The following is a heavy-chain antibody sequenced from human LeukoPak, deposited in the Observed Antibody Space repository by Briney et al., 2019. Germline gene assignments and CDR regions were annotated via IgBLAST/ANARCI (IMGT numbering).Heavy chain of an antibody. CDR2: INLDGTEE. J-gene: IGHJ4*02. CDR3: ASGRHDFLH. Sequence: GSLRLSCAASGFLFSTYWMTWVRQAPGKGLEWVANINLDGTEEHYVDASLKGRFTISRDNAKNSLCLQMNDLRVEDTAVYYCASGRHDFLHWGQGTLVTVSS. D-gene: IGHD3/OR15-3a*01. V-gene: IGHV3-7*01. CDR1: GFLFSTYW.